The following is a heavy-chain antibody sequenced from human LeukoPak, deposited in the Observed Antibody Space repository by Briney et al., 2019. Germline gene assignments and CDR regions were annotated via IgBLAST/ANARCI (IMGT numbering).Heavy chain of an antibody. CDR1: GDSSSTYY. J-gene: IGHJ5*02. V-gene: IGHV4-59*08. Sequence: SETLSLTCTVSGDSSSTYYWNWIRQPPGRGLEWIGHIHNSGSTNYNPSLKSRVTISEDTSNNQFSLKLKSVTAADTAVYYCARLTSHWANWFDPWGQGILVTVPS. CDR2: IHNSGST. CDR3: ARLTSHWANWFDP. D-gene: IGHD7-27*01.